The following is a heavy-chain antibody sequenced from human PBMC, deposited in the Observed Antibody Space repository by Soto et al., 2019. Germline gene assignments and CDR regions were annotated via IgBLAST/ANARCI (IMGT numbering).Heavy chain of an antibody. V-gene: IGHV4-31*03. D-gene: IGHD5-12*01. CDR2: IYYSGST. CDR3: ARRGYEHYYYYMDV. Sequence: SETLSLTCTVSGGSISSGGYYWSWIRQHPGKGLEWIGYIYYSGSTYYNPSLKSRVTISVDTSKNQFSLKLSSVTAADTAVYYCARRGYEHYYYYMDVWGKGTTVTVSS. CDR1: GGSISSGGYY. J-gene: IGHJ6*03.